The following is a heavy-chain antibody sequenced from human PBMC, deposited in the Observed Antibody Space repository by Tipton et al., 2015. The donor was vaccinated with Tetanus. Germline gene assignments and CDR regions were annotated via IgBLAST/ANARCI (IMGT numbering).Heavy chain of an antibody. CDR2: IYPGDSDS. CDR1: GYIFTNYW. J-gene: IGHJ4*02. V-gene: IGHV5-51*01. D-gene: IGHD2-15*01. Sequence: QLVQSGGEVKKPGESLKISCKGSGYIFTNYWIGWVRQKPGKGLEWMGFIYPGDSDSRYSPSFQGQVTISVDKSINTAYLQWSSLKASDTSMFYCARAHCSDGVCNFGFWGQGALVTVAS. CDR3: ARAHCSDGVCNFGF.